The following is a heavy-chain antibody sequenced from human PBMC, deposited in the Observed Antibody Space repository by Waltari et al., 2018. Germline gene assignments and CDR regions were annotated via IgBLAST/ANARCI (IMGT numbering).Heavy chain of an antibody. CDR3: ARQPKRGMDV. D-gene: IGHD6-25*01. CDR2: IYYSGST. CDR1: GGSISSSSYY. V-gene: IGHV4-39*07. J-gene: IGHJ6*02. Sequence: QLQLQESGPGLVKPSETLSLTCTVSGGSISSSSYYWGWIRQPPGKWLEWIGSIYYSGSTYYNPSLKSRVTISVDTSKNQFSLKLSSVTAADTAVYYCARQPKRGMDVWGQGTTVTVSS.